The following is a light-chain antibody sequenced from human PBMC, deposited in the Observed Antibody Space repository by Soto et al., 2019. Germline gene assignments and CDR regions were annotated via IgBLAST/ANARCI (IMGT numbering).Light chain of an antibody. CDR3: QHRSNWS. V-gene: IGKV3-11*01. Sequence: DIVEAQSRATLSLSPGERATLSCRASQSVSSYLAWYQQKPGQAPRLLIYDASNRATGIPARFSGSGSGTDFTLTISSLEHDDFAVYYGQHRSNWSCGQGTR. J-gene: IGKJ5*01. CDR2: DAS. CDR1: QSVSSY.